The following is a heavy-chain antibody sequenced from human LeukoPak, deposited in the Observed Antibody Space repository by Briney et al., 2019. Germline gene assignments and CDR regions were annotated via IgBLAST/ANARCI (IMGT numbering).Heavy chain of an antibody. CDR2: IKTNAEGGTL. D-gene: IGHD3-3*02. CDR1: GFTYSNVW. J-gene: IGHJ4*02. V-gene: IGHV3-15*07. CDR3: TTGIDDEGGY. Sequence: PGGSLRLSCAASGFTYSNVWMNWVRQAPGKGLEWVGRIKTNAEGGTLDYTAPVKGRFTISRDDSKNTLYLQMDSLEVEETGMYYCTTGIDDEGGYWGQGTLVTVSS.